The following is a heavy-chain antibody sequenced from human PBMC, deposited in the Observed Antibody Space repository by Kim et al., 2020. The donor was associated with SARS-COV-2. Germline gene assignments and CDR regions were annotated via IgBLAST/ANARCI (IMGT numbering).Heavy chain of an antibody. J-gene: IGHJ4*01. Sequence: SETLSLTCTVSGGSVSSGSYYWSWIRQPPGKGLEWIGYIYYSGSTNYNPSLKSRVTISVDTSKNQFSLKLSSVTAADTAVYYCARGADGYNVNYFDYWG. CDR2: IYYSGST. D-gene: IGHD5-12*01. CDR1: GGSVSSGSYY. V-gene: IGHV4-61*01. CDR3: ARGADGYNVNYFDY.